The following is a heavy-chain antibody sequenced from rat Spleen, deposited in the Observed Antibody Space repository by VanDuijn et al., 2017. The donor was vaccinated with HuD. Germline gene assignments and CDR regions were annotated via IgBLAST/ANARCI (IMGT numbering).Heavy chain of an antibody. Sequence: EVQLVESGGGLVQPGRSMKLSCAASGFTFSNYYMAWVRQAPTKGLEWVASISTGGGNTYYRDSVKGRFTISRDNAKSTLYLQMNSLRSEDTATYYCKRDWGYTTDRYVMDAWGQGASVTVSS. D-gene: IGHD1-6*01. CDR1: GFTFSNYY. CDR2: ISTGGGNT. CDR3: KRDWGYTTDRYVMDA. J-gene: IGHJ4*01. V-gene: IGHV5-25*01.